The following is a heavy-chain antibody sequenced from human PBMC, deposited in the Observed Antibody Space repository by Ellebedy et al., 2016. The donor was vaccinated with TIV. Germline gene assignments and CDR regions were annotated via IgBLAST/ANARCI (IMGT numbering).Heavy chain of an antibody. CDR1: GFTFSNYW. CDR3: ARDKGAMSTTLGSRFDY. J-gene: IGHJ4*02. CDR2: IKQDGSEK. V-gene: IGHV3-7*01. Sequence: GESLKISXAASGFTFSNYWMSWVRQAPGKGLEWVANIKQDGSEKYYVDSVKGRFTISRDNAKNSLFLQMNSLRADDTAVYFCARDKGAMSTTLGSRFDYWGQGNLVSVSS. D-gene: IGHD3-10*01.